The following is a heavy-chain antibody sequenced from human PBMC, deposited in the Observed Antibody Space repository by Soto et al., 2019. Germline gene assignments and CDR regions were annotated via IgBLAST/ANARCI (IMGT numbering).Heavy chain of an antibody. CDR1: GFTFSSYW. Sequence: PGGSLRLSCAASGFTFSSYWMSWVRQAPGKGLEWVANIKQDGSEKYYVDSVKGRFTISRDNAKNTLYLQMNSLRAEDTAVYYCARDLDTAMVPSVHYWGQGTLVTVSS. V-gene: IGHV3-7*01. CDR3: ARDLDTAMVPSVHY. CDR2: IKQDGSEK. J-gene: IGHJ4*02. D-gene: IGHD5-18*01.